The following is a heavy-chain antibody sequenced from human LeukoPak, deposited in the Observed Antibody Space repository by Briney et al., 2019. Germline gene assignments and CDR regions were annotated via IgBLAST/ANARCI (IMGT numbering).Heavy chain of an antibody. CDR1: GGSFSGYY. CDR2: INHSGST. D-gene: IGHD2-15*01. J-gene: IGHJ4*02. Sequence: PSETLSLTCAVYGGSFSGYYWSWIRQPPGKGLEWIGEINHSGSTNYNPSLKSRVTISVDTSKNQFSLKLSSVTAADTAVYYCARGLYCSGGSCSFGSWGQGTLVTVSA. CDR3: ARGLYCSGGSCSFGS. V-gene: IGHV4-34*01.